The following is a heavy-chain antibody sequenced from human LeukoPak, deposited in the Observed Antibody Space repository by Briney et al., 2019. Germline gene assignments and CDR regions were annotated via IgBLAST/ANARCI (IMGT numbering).Heavy chain of an antibody. Sequence: GGSLRLSCAASGLIFSGSAMHWVRQASGKGLEWVGRIRSKANNYATAYAAAVKGRFTIPRDDSKNTAYLQMNSLKTEDTAVYYCTRRYGANSWWFDPWGQGTLVTVSS. V-gene: IGHV3-73*01. CDR3: TRRYGANSWWFDP. J-gene: IGHJ5*02. D-gene: IGHD4-23*01. CDR1: GLIFSGSA. CDR2: IRSKANNYAT.